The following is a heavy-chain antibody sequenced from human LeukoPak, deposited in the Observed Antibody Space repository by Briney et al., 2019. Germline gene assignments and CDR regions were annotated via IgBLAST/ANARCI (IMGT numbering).Heavy chain of an antibody. V-gene: IGHV5-10-1*01. J-gene: IGHJ4*02. CDR3: ARHGEGYDYFDY. CDR2: IDPSDSYT. CDR1: GYSFTSYW. D-gene: IGHD5-12*01. Sequence: GESLKSSCKGSGYSFTSYWISWVRQMPGKGLEWMGRIDPSDSYTNYSPSFQGHVTISADKSISTAYLQWSSLKASDTAMYYCARHGEGYDYFDYWGQGTLVTVSS.